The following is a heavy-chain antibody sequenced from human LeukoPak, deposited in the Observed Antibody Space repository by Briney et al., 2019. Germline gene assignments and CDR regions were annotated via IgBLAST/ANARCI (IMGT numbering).Heavy chain of an antibody. CDR2: ISYDGSNK. J-gene: IGHJ6*02. V-gene: IGHV3-30-3*01. CDR1: GFTFSSYA. D-gene: IGHD3-10*01. CDR3: ARDEPEVRGVLDV. Sequence: GGPLRLSCAASGFTFSSYAIPWVRQAPGKGLGWLAVISYDGSNKYYADSVKGRFTISRDNSKNTLYLQMNSLRAEDTAVYYCARDEPEVRGVLDVWGQGTTVTVSS.